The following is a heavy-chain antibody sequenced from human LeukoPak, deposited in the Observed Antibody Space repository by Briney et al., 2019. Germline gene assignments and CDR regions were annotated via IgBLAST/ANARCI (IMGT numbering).Heavy chain of an antibody. J-gene: IGHJ6*02. CDR2: MNPNSGNT. Sequence: GASVKVSCKASGYTFTSYDINWVRQATGQGLEWMGWMNPNSGNTGYAQKFQGRVTMTRNTSISTAYMELSSLRSEDTAVYYCGSDFGVVRDYYYYGMDVWGQGTTVTVSS. D-gene: IGHD3-3*01. V-gene: IGHV1-8*01. CDR1: GYTFTSYD. CDR3: GSDFGVVRDYYYYGMDV.